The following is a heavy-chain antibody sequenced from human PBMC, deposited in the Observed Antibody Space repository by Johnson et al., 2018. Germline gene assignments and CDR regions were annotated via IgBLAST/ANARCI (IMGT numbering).Heavy chain of an antibody. D-gene: IGHD3-3*01. CDR3: ARDRTSIKSGPAEYFQH. Sequence: QVQLVQSGAEVKKPGSSVKVSCKASGGTFSGYPISWVRQAPGQGLEWMGGIIPIFGTANYAQKFQGRVTITADESTSTAYMELSSLRSEDTAVYYCARDRTSIKSGPAEYFQHWGQGTLVTVAS. J-gene: IGHJ1*01. CDR1: GGTFSGYP. V-gene: IGHV1-69*01. CDR2: IIPIFGTA.